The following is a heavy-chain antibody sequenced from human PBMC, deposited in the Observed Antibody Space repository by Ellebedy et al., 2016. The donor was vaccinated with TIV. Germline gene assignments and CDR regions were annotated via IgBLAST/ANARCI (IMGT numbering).Heavy chain of an antibody. Sequence: PGGSLRLSCAASGFTFINYWMSWVRQAPGKGLAWVANIKQDGSETYYVDSVKGRFTISRDNAKNSLYLQMNSLRADDTAVYYCARSPYTGYSDLGFDYWGQGSLVTVSS. CDR1: GFTFINYW. V-gene: IGHV3-7*01. D-gene: IGHD2-2*02. CDR3: ARSPYTGYSDLGFDY. J-gene: IGHJ4*02. CDR2: IKQDGSET.